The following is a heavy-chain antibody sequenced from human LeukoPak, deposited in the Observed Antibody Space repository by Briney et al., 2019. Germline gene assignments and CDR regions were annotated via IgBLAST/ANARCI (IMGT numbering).Heavy chain of an antibody. CDR1: GFTFSSYA. D-gene: IGHD1-26*01. Sequence: GGSLRLSCAASGFTFSSYAMSWVRQAPGKGLEWVSSISSSSSYIYYADSVKGRFTISRDNAKNSLYLQMNSLRAEDTAVYYCARDDPYGIVGATSFDYWGQGTLVTVSS. CDR3: ARDDPYGIVGATSFDY. V-gene: IGHV3-21*01. J-gene: IGHJ4*02. CDR2: ISSSSSYI.